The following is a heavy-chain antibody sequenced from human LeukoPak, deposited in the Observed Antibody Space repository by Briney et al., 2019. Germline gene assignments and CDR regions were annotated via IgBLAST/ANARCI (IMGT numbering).Heavy chain of an antibody. V-gene: IGHV4-39*01. CDR1: GGSISSYY. CDR3: ASYPRPSGYSDYDYFDY. J-gene: IGHJ4*02. Sequence: PSETLSLTCTVSGGSISSYYWGWIRQPPGKGLEWIGSIYYSGSTYSNPSLKSRVTISVDTSKNQFSLKLSSVTAADTAVYYCASYPRPSGYSDYDYFDYWGQGTLVTVSS. CDR2: IYYSGST. D-gene: IGHD5-12*01.